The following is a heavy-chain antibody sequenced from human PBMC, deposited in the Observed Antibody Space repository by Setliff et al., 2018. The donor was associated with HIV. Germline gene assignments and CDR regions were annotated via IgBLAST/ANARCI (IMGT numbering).Heavy chain of an antibody. CDR3: ARGVSPTY. Sequence: GESLKISCAASGFIFSDYYMMWIRQAPGEGLEWVSFISSSSYTDYSDSVKGRFTISRDNAKNTLYSQMNDLRSEDTAVYYCARGVSPTYWGQGSLVTVSS. D-gene: IGHD1-1*01. J-gene: IGHJ4*02. V-gene: IGHV3-11*05. CDR1: GFIFSDYY. CDR2: ISSSSYT.